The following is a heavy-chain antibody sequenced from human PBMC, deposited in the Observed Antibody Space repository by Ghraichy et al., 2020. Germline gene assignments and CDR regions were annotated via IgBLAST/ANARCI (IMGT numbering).Heavy chain of an antibody. CDR3: ARSPSFSCSSTSCLHNYFDY. J-gene: IGHJ4*02. CDR2: ISAYNGNT. Sequence: ASVKVSCKASGYTFTSYGISWVRQAPGQGLEWMGWISAYNGNTNYAQKLQGRVTMTTDTSTSTAYMELRSLRSDDTAVYYCARSPSFSCSSTSCLHNYFDYWGQGTLVTVSS. V-gene: IGHV1-18*04. D-gene: IGHD2-2*01. CDR1: GYTFTSYG.